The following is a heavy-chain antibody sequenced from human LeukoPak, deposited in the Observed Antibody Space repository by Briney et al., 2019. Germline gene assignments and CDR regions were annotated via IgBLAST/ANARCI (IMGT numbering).Heavy chain of an antibody. CDR2: INHSGST. V-gene: IGHV4-34*01. CDR1: GGSSSGYY. D-gene: IGHD6-13*01. CDR3: ARGRSRIAAAGLPDY. J-gene: IGHJ4*02. Sequence: SETLSLTCAVYGGSSSGYYWSWIRQPPGKGLEWIGEINHSGSTNYNPSLKSRVTISVDTSKNQFSLKLSSVTAADTAVYYCARGRSRIAAAGLPDYWGQGTLVTVSS.